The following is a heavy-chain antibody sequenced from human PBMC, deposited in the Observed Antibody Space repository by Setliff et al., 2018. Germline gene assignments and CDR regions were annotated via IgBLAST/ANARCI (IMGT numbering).Heavy chain of an antibody. CDR1: GGSISNYY. CDR3: ARKGISALSGAFDM. J-gene: IGHJ3*02. D-gene: IGHD1-26*01. V-gene: IGHV4-4*07. Sequence: SETLSLTCTVAGGSISNYYWSWIRQPAGKGLEWIGRIYTSGSTNYNPSLKSRVTMSVDTSKNQFSLKLSSVTAADTAVYYCARKGISALSGAFDMWGQGTMVTVSS. CDR2: IYTSGST.